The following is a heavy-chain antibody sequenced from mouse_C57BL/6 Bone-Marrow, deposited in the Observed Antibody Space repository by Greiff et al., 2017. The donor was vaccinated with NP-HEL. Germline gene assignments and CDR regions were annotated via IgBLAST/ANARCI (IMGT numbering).Heavy chain of an antibody. V-gene: IGHV1-81*01. Sequence: QVQLKESGAELARPGASVKLSCKASGYTFTSYGISWVKQRTGQGLEWIGEIYPRSGNTYYNEKFKGKATLTADKSSSTAYMELRSLTSEDSAVYFCARSGSSGGYAMDYWGQGTSVTVSS. D-gene: IGHD3-2*02. J-gene: IGHJ4*01. CDR2: IYPRSGNT. CDR3: ARSGSSGGYAMDY. CDR1: GYTFTSYG.